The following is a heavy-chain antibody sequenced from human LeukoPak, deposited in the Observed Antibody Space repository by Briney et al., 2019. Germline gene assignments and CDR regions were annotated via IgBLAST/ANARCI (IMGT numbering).Heavy chain of an antibody. CDR2: INSRISAI. D-gene: IGHD5-12*01. CDR3: ARDSPGYGAYVS. CDR1: GVTFSSYG. J-gene: IGHJ1*01. Sequence: PGGSLRLSCAATGVTFSSYGMSWVRQAPGKGLEWVSFINSRISAIYYADSVKGRFTIFRDNAKNLLYLQMDSLTAEDTAVYYCARDSPGYGAYVSWGQGTLVSVSS. V-gene: IGHV3-48*01.